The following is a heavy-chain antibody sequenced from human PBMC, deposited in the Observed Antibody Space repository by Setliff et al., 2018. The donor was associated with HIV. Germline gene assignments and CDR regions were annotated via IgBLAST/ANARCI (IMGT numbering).Heavy chain of an antibody. J-gene: IGHJ4*02. CDR2: ISAYNGNT. V-gene: IGHV1-18*01. CDR1: GYTFTSYA. D-gene: IGHD6-6*01. Sequence: RASVKVSCKASGYTFTSYAMNWVRQAPGQGLGWMGWISAYNGNTNYAQKLQGRVTMTTDTSTSTAYMELRSLRSDDTAVYYCARDIAAWGYFDYWGQGTLVTVSS. CDR3: ARDIAAWGYFDY.